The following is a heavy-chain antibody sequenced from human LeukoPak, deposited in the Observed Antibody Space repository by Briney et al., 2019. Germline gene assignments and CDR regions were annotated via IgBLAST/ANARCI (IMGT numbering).Heavy chain of an antibody. V-gene: IGHV3-23*01. Sequence: GGSLRLSCAASGFTFSSYAMSWVRQAPGKGLEWVSAISGSGGSTYYADSVKGRFTISRDNSKNTLYLQMNSLRSEDTAVYYCATVGGYVNFDYWGQGILVTVSS. CDR1: GFTFSSYA. CDR3: ATVGGYVNFDY. J-gene: IGHJ4*02. CDR2: ISGSGGST. D-gene: IGHD5-12*01.